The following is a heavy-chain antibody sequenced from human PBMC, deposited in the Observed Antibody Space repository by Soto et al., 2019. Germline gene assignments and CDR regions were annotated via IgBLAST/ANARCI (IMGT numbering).Heavy chain of an antibody. V-gene: IGHV4-59*01. CDR1: GGSITSYH. CDR2: TSYTGNT. J-gene: IGHJ5*02. CDR3: SSDVHPGFSPYFDP. Sequence: QVHLLESGPGLVKPSETLSLTCIVSGGSITSYHWSWIRQFPGKGLEWIADTSYTGNTNYNPHLQRRVAISIDASKKLSSLKVTAMTAADTAVYYCSSDVHPGFSPYFDPWGQGTLVTVSA. D-gene: IGHD5-12*01.